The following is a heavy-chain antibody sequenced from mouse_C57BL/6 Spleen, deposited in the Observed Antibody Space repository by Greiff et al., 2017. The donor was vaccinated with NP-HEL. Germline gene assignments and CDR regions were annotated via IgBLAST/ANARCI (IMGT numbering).Heavy chain of an antibody. J-gene: IGHJ2*01. D-gene: IGHD2-5*01. CDR1: GYTFTSYW. V-gene: IGHV1-69*01. CDR2: IDPSDSYT. CDR3: ASAYSNLWYFDY. Sequence: VQLQQPGAELVMPGASVKLSCKASGYTFTSYWMHWVKQRPGQGLEWIGEIDPSDSYTNYNQKFKGKSTLTVDKSSSTAYMQLSSLTSEDSAVYYCASAYSNLWYFDYWGQGTTLTVSS.